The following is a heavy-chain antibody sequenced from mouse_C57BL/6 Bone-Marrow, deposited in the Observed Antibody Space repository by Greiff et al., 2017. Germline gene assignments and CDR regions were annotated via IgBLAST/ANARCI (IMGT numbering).Heavy chain of an antibody. V-gene: IGHV5-12*01. Sequence: EVMLVESGGGLVQPGGSLKLSCAASGFTFSDYYMYWVRQTPEKRLEWVAYISNGGGSTYYPDTVKGRFTISRDNAKNTLYLQMSRLKSEDTAMYYCARHDGAMDYWGQGTSVTVSS. D-gene: IGHD2-3*01. CDR3: ARHDGAMDY. CDR1: GFTFSDYY. J-gene: IGHJ4*01. CDR2: ISNGGGST.